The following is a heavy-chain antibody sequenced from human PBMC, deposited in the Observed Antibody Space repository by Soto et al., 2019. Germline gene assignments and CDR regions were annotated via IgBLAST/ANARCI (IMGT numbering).Heavy chain of an antibody. CDR3: VGGQYYFDY. CDR1: GFPFSSYG. J-gene: IGHJ4*02. Sequence: QVQLVESGGGVLQPGRSLRLSCAASGFPFSSYGMHWVREAPGKGLEWVAVISYDGSNKYYADSVKGRFTISRDNSASTLYLHMNSLRPEDTALYYCVGGQYYFDYRGQGTLVTVSP. V-gene: IGHV3-30*03. CDR2: ISYDGSNK. D-gene: IGHD3-10*01.